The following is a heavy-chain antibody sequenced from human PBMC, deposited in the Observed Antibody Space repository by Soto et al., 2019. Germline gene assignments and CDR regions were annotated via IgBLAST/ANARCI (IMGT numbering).Heavy chain of an antibody. CDR3: ARHGFGSLHGLVDV. Sequence: QVQLQESGPGLVKPSETLSLTCTVSGGSITNYYCSWFRQPPGQGLEWIGYIQYNGYSAYNHSLRRRVTMSMDTSKNQFSLMLESVTAADTAVYYCARHGFGSLHGLVDVWGQGTTVIVSS. CDR1: GGSITNYY. V-gene: IGHV4-59*08. CDR2: IQYNGYS. D-gene: IGHD3-10*01. J-gene: IGHJ6*02.